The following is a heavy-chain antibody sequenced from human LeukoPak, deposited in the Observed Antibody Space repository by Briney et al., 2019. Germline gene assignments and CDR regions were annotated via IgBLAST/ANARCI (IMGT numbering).Heavy chain of an antibody. CDR1: GGSISSYY. CDR3: ARDHPYYDSSGYQYYFDY. Sequence: PSETLSLTCTVSGGSISSYYWSWIRQPAGKGLEWIGRIYTSGSTNYNPSLKSRVTISVDKSKNQFSLKLSSVTAADTAVYYCARDHPYYDSSGYQYYFDYWGQGTLVTVSP. V-gene: IGHV4-4*07. J-gene: IGHJ4*02. D-gene: IGHD3-22*01. CDR2: IYTSGST.